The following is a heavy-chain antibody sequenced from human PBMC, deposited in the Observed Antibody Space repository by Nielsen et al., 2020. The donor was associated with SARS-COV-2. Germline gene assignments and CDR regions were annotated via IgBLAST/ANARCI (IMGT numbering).Heavy chain of an antibody. D-gene: IGHD3-9*01. CDR3: ARELWTYYDILTGYYRLNRQNNWFDP. Sequence: ALVKVSCKASGYTFTSYAMNWVRQAPGQGLEWMGWMNPNSGNTGYTQKFQGRVTMTRNTSISTAYMELSSLRSEDTAVYYCARELWTYYDILTGYYRLNRQNNWFDPWGQGTLVTVSS. V-gene: IGHV1-8*02. J-gene: IGHJ5*02. CDR2: MNPNSGNT. CDR1: GYTFTSYA.